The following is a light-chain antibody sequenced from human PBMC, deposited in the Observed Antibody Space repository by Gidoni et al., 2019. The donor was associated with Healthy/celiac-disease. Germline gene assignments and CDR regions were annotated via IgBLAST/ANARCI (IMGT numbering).Light chain of an antibody. Sequence: QSALTQPASVSGSPGQSITISCTGTSSDVGGYNYVSWYQQPPGKAPKLIIYAFSNRPSGVSTRFSGSQSGNTSSLTISGLQSEDEADYYCSSYTSSSTRVFGGGTTLTVL. J-gene: IGLJ3*02. CDR1: SSDVGGYNY. CDR3: SSYTSSSTRV. V-gene: IGLV2-14*01. CDR2: AFS.